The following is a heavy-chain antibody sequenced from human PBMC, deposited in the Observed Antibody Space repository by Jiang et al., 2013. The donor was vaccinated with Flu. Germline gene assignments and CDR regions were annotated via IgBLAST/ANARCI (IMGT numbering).Heavy chain of an antibody. CDR2: LGTAGGT. D-gene: IGHD3-10*01. CDR1: GFSFSDYD. CDR3: ARGARINLIQGVIIPDAFDI. V-gene: IGHV3-13*01. Sequence: VQLLESGGGLVQPGGSLRLSCAASGFSFSDYDMHWVRQTPGRRLEWVSGLGTAGGTFFSDSVKGRFTISRDNAKNSLWLQMNSLRAGDTAVYYCARGARINLIQGVIIPDAFDIWAKGHWSPSLQ. J-gene: IGHJ3*02.